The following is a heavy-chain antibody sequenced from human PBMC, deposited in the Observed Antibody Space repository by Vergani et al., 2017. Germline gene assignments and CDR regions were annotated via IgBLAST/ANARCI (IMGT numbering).Heavy chain of an antibody. CDR3: ARVRGEAATSSIFFDY. CDR1: GGSLSSYY. V-gene: IGHV4-4*07. D-gene: IGHD2-15*01. Sequence: QVQLQESGPGLVKPSETLSLTCTVSGGSLSSYYWRWIRQPAGKGLEWIGRIYTSGSTNYNPSLKSRVTMSVDTSKNQFSLKLSPVTAADTAVYYCARVRGEAATSSIFFDYWGQGTLVTVSS. J-gene: IGHJ4*02. CDR2: IYTSGST.